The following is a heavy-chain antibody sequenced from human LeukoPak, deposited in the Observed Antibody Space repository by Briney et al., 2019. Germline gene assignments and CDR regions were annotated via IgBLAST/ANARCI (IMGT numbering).Heavy chain of an antibody. CDR1: GFSFSSYS. V-gene: IGHV3-21*01. CDR2: ISSSSSYI. CDR3: ARDVQVATIYPLDY. J-gene: IGHJ4*02. D-gene: IGHD5-12*01. Sequence: GGSLRLSCVASGFSFSSYSMNWVRQAPGKGLEWVSSISSSSSYIYYAESVKGRFTISRDNAKNSLYLQMNSLRAEDTAVYYCARDVQVATIYPLDYWGQGTLVTVSS.